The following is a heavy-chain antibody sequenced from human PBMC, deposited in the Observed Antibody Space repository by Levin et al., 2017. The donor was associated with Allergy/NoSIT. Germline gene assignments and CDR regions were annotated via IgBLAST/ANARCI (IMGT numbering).Heavy chain of an antibody. D-gene: IGHD3-10*01. Sequence: SGGSLRLSCSASGLSFGDYGMHWVRQAPDSGLEWVTLITSDGTNKFYADSVKGRFIVSRDNSRNLLYLQLNSLRPEDTAVYYCASRGSFDHWGQGTLVSVSS. CDR1: GLSFGDYG. V-gene: IGHV3-30*03. J-gene: IGHJ4*02. CDR3: ASRGSFDH. CDR2: ITSDGTNK.